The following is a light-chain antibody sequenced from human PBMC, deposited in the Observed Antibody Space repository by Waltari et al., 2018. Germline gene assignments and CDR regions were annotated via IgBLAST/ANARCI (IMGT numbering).Light chain of an antibody. V-gene: IGKV3-20*01. CDR3: QLYGSSPLFT. CDR1: QTISSTY. Sequence: DIVLTQSPDTLPLSPGETATLPCRASQTISSTYLAWYQQKPGQAPRLLIHSASRRATAIPDRFSGSGSGTDFTLTVSRLEPDDFAVYYCQLYGSSPLFTFGPGTKVEIK. J-gene: IGKJ3*01. CDR2: SAS.